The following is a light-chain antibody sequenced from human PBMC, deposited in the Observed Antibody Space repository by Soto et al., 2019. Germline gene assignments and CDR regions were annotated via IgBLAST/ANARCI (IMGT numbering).Light chain of an antibody. Sequence: SVLTQPPSVSGAPGPRVTISCPGGSSNIGAGYDVHWYQQLPGTAPKLLIYGNSNRPSGVPDRFSGSKSGTSASLAITGLQAEDEADYYCQSYDSSLSGYVFGTGTKVTVL. CDR1: SSNIGAGYD. J-gene: IGLJ1*01. CDR3: QSYDSSLSGYV. CDR2: GNS. V-gene: IGLV1-40*01.